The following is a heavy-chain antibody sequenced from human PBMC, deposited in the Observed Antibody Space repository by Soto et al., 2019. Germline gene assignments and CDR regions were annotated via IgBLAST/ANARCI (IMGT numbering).Heavy chain of an antibody. CDR3: ARGINSNWFDP. Sequence: SETLSLTCSVSGASIRRDAYYWSWIRQHPGKGLEWIGYTYYSGSTYYNPSLKSRVTISVDTSKNQFSLKLSSVTAADTAVYYCARGINSNWFDPWGQGTLVTVSS. V-gene: IGHV4-31*03. CDR2: TYYSGST. J-gene: IGHJ5*02. CDR1: GASIRRDAYY.